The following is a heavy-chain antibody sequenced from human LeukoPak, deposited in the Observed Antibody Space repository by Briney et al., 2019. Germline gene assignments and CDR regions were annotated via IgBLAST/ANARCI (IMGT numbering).Heavy chain of an antibody. Sequence: PGGSLRLSCAASGFTFSSYAMHLVRQAPGKGLEWVAVRSYDGSNKYYADSVKGRFTISRDNSKNTLYLQMNSLRAEDTAVYYCAGEIGYYGGPRGNFDYWGQGTLVTVSS. J-gene: IGHJ4*02. D-gene: IGHD3-3*01. CDR1: GFTFSSYA. CDR2: RSYDGSNK. CDR3: AGEIGYYGGPRGNFDY. V-gene: IGHV3-30-3*01.